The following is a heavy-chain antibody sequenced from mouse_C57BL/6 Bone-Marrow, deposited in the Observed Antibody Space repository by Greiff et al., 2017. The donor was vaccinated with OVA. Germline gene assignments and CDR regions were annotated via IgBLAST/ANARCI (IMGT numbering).Heavy chain of an antibody. Sequence: QVQLQHPGAELVMPGASVKLSCKASGYTFTSYWMHWVKQRPGQGLEWIGEIDPSDSYTNYNQKFKGKSTLTVDKSSSTAYMQLSSLTSEDSAVYYCARRGTTAYYAMDYWGQGTSVTVSS. D-gene: IGHD1-2*01. CDR3: ARRGTTAYYAMDY. J-gene: IGHJ4*01. CDR2: IDPSDSYT. CDR1: GYTFTSYW. V-gene: IGHV1-69*01.